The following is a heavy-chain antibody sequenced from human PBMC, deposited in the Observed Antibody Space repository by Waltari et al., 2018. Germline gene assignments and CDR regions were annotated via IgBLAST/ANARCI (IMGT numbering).Heavy chain of an antibody. D-gene: IGHD3-10*01. CDR3: VRDLYGRDDV. CDR2: IKPDGTST. V-gene: IGHV3-74*01. Sequence: EVQLLESGGGLVQPGGSLRLSCEASGFTFSTFWMHWVRHLPGKGLVWVSHIKPDGTSTDYGDSVEGRFTISRDNAKNTLYLQMNSLRAEDTAIYYCVRDLYGRDDVWGQGTMVTVSS. CDR1: GFTFSTFW. J-gene: IGHJ3*01.